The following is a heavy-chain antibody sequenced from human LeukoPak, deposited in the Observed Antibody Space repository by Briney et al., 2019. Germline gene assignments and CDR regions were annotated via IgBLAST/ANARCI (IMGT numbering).Heavy chain of an antibody. Sequence: PGGSLRLSCAASGFTFSSYSMNWVRQAPGKGLEWVSSISSSSSYIYYADSVKGRFTISRDNAKNSLYLQVNSLRAEDTAVYYCARDEAYYDILTGYSERYYFDYWGQGTLVTVSS. J-gene: IGHJ4*02. CDR2: ISSSSSYI. V-gene: IGHV3-21*01. CDR3: ARDEAYYDILTGYSERYYFDY. CDR1: GFTFSSYS. D-gene: IGHD3-9*01.